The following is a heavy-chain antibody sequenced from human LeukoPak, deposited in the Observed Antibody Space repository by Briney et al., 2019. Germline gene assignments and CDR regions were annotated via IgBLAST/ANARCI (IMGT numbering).Heavy chain of an antibody. Sequence: PSETLSLTCAVYGGSFSGYYWSWIRQSPGTGLEWIGEINHGGSTNYNPSLMSRVSISANSSNNHFSLRLSSVTAADTAVYYRARGWYNYGSKTDSWGQGTLVTVSS. CDR2: INHGGST. CDR3: ARGWYNYGSKTDS. V-gene: IGHV4-34*01. D-gene: IGHD3-10*01. J-gene: IGHJ5*01. CDR1: GGSFSGYY.